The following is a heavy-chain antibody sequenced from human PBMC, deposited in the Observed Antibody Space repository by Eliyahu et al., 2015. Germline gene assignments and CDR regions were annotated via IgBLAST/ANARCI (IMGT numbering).Heavy chain of an antibody. CDR2: INHSGYT. D-gene: IGHD2-8*01. Sequence: QVQLQQWGAGLLKPSETLSLTCAVYGGSFSGLYWSWIRQSPGKGLEWIGEINHSGYTNYNPSLKSRLTXSVDTSKNQFSLKLTSVTAADTAIYYCARGGVYEYGPSVYFDYWGQGTPVTVSS. CDR1: GGSFSGLY. V-gene: IGHV4-34*01. J-gene: IGHJ4*02. CDR3: ARGGVYEYGPSVYFDY.